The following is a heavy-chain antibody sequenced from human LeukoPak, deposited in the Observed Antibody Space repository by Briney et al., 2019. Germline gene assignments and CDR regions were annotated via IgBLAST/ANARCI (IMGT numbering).Heavy chain of an antibody. Sequence: GESLKISCKGSGYSFTNYWIGWVRQMPGKGLEWMGIIYPGDSPTRYSPSFQGQVIISLDKSISTAYLQWSSLKASDTAMYYCMRRPYCSSTTCFGSAYMDVWGKGTTVTVSS. CDR1: GYSFTNYW. V-gene: IGHV5-51*01. J-gene: IGHJ6*03. CDR2: IYPGDSPT. D-gene: IGHD2-2*01. CDR3: MRRPYCSSTTCFGSAYMDV.